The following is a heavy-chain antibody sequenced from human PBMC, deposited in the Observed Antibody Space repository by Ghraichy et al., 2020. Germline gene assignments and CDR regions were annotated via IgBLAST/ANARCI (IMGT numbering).Heavy chain of an antibody. CDR1: EFTVSSNY. Sequence: GGSLRLSCAASEFTVSSNYMSWVRQAPGKGLEWVSVIYSDGSTYYADSVKGRFTISRDNSKNTLYLQMNSLRAEDTAVYYCARDLGPGYCSDGSCSYYYYGMGVWGQGTTVTVSS. CDR3: ARDLGPGYCSDGSCSYYYYGMGV. J-gene: IGHJ6*02. CDR2: IYSDGST. V-gene: IGHV3-53*01. D-gene: IGHD2-15*01.